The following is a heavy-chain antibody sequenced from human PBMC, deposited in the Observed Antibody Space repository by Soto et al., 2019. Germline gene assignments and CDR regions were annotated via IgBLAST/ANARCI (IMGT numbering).Heavy chain of an antibody. CDR3: ASGGYWVYYGMDV. Sequence: GGSLSLSCAASGFTFSSYVMSWVGQAPGKGLEWVSAISGSGGRTYYADSVKGRFTISRDNSEDTLYLQMNSLRAEDTAVYYCASGGYWVYYGMDVWGQGTTVTVSS. CDR2: ISGSGGRT. D-gene: IGHD3-22*01. CDR1: GFTFSSYV. J-gene: IGHJ6*02. V-gene: IGHV3-23*01.